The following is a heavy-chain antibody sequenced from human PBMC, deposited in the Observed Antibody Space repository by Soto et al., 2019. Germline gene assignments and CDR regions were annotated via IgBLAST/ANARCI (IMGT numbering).Heavy chain of an antibody. CDR3: ARDLGEEQWLPSGMDV. J-gene: IGHJ6*02. CDR2: MNPNSGNT. CDR1: GYTFTSYD. V-gene: IGHV1-8*01. Sequence: ASVKVSCKASGYTFTSYDINWVRQATGQGLEWMGWMNPNSGNTGYAQKFQGRVTMTRNTSISTAYMELSSLRSEDTAVYYCARDLGEEQWLPSGMDVWGQGTTVTVSS. D-gene: IGHD6-19*01.